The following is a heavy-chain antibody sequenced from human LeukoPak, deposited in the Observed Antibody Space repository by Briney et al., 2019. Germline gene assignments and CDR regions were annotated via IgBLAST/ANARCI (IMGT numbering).Heavy chain of an antibody. CDR3: ARVQRPYYYDSSGYRGGIDY. CDR1: GGSISSYY. Sequence: SETLSLTCTVSGGSISSYYWSWIRQPPGKGLEWIGYIYYSGSTNYNPSLKSRVTISVDTSKNQFSLKLSSVTAADTAVYYCARVQRPYYYDSSGYRGGIDYWGQGTLVTVSS. D-gene: IGHD3-22*01. V-gene: IGHV4-59*12. J-gene: IGHJ4*02. CDR2: IYYSGST.